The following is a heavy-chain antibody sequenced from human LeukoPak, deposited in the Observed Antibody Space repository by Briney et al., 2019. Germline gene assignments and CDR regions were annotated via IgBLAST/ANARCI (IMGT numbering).Heavy chain of an antibody. Sequence: SVKVSCKASGGTFSSYDISWVRQAPGQGLEWMGGIMPMFGKANYAQKFQGRVTTTADKATSTAYMELSSLRSEDTAVYYCARGLYVGATTGGAFDIWGQGTMVTVSS. CDR1: GGTFSSYD. D-gene: IGHD1-26*01. J-gene: IGHJ3*02. CDR3: ARGLYVGATTGGAFDI. CDR2: IMPMFGKA. V-gene: IGHV1-69*06.